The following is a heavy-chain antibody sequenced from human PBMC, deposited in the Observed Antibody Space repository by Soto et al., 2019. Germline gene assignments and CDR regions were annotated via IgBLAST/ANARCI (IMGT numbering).Heavy chain of an antibody. D-gene: IGHD6-13*01. CDR1: GFTFSSYD. CDR2: IGTAGDT. CDR3: ARARHSGSWDY. J-gene: IGHJ4*02. Sequence: EVQLVESGGGLVQPGGSLRLSCAASGFTFSSYDMQWVRQATGKGLEWVSAIGTAGDTYYPGSVKGRFTISRENAKNSLYLQMNSLRAGDTAVYYCARARHSGSWDYWGQGTLVTVSS. V-gene: IGHV3-13*04.